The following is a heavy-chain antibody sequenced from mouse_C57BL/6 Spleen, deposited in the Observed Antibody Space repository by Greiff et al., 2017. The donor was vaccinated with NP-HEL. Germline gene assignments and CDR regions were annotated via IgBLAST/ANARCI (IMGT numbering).Heavy chain of an antibody. V-gene: IGHV1-22*01. D-gene: IGHD2-3*01. CDR3: AREGLLRYYFDY. CDR1: GYTFTDYN. J-gene: IGHJ2*01. CDR2: INPNNGGT. Sequence: DVQLQESGPELVKPGASVKMSCKASGYTFTDYNMHWVKQSHGKSLEWIGYINPNNGGTSYNQKFKGKATLTVNKSSSTAYMELRSLTSEDSAVYYCAREGLLRYYFDYWGQGTTLTVSS.